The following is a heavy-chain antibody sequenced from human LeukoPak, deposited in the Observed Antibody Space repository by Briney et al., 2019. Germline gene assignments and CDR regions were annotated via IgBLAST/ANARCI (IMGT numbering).Heavy chain of an antibody. CDR3: ARDAGTLNY. D-gene: IGHD6-13*01. J-gene: IGHJ4*02. Sequence: GGSLRLSCAASGFTFSTYGMSWVRQAPGKGLDWVSSVTGSGGSTYYADSVKGRFTISRDNAKNSLYLQMNSLRAEDTAVYYCARDAGTLNYWGQGTLVTVSS. CDR2: VTGSGGST. CDR1: GFTFSTYG. V-gene: IGHV3-23*01.